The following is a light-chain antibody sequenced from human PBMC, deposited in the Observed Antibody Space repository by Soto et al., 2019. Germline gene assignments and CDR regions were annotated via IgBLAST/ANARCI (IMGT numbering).Light chain of an antibody. CDR2: DAS. V-gene: IGKV1-5*01. Sequence: DIQMTQSPSPLSASVGDRVTITCRASQSINSWLAWYQQKPGKAPKLLIYDASSLQSGVPSRFSGSGSGTEFTLTISSLQPDDFATYYCQQYKSYWTFGQGTKVDI. J-gene: IGKJ1*01. CDR3: QQYKSYWT. CDR1: QSINSW.